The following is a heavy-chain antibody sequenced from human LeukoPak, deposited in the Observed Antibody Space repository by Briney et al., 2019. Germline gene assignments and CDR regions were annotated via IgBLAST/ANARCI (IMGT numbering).Heavy chain of an antibody. CDR1: GFTFSSYG. CDR2: IRYDGSNK. D-gene: IGHD4-11*01. V-gene: IGHV3-30*02. J-gene: IGHJ3*02. Sequence: GRSLRLSCAASGFTFSSYGMHWVRQAPGKGLEWVAFIRYDGSNKYYADSVKGRFTISRDNSKNTLYLQMNSLRAEDTAVYYCAKDRSLQPPGGVAFDIWGQGTMVTVSS. CDR3: AKDRSLQPPGGVAFDI.